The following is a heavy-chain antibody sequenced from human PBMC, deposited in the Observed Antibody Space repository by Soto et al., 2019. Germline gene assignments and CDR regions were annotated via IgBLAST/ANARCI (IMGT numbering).Heavy chain of an antibody. Sequence: SETQSLTCTVSGGSISSYYWSWIRPPPGKGLEWIGYIYYSGSTNYNPSLKSRVTISVDTSKNQFSLKLSSVTAADTAVYYCASQPGYSNSGYWFDPWGQGTLVTVSS. J-gene: IGHJ5*02. CDR1: GGSISSYY. V-gene: IGHV4-59*08. CDR3: ASQPGYSNSGYWFDP. D-gene: IGHD4-4*01. CDR2: IYYSGST.